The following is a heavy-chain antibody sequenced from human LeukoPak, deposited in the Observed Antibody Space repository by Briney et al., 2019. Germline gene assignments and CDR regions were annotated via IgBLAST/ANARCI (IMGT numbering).Heavy chain of an antibody. V-gene: IGHV3-48*01. Sequence: GGSLRLSCAASGFTFSSYSMNWVRQPPGKGLEWVSYISSSSSTIYYADSVKGRFTISRDNAKNSLYLQMNSLRAEDTAVYDCARVPPTVVTPYFDYWGQGSLVTVSS. CDR2: ISSSSSTI. CDR1: GFTFSSYS. D-gene: IGHD4-23*01. CDR3: ARVPPTVVTPYFDY. J-gene: IGHJ4*02.